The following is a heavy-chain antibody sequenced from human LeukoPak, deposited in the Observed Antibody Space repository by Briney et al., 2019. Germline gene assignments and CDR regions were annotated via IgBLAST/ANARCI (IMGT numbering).Heavy chain of an antibody. D-gene: IGHD6-19*01. CDR3: ARSGTAVAAPSFDY. CDR2: IYYSGST. CDR1: GGSISSYY. V-gene: IGHV4-59*08. Sequence: SETLSLTRTVSGGSISSYYWSWIRQPPGKGLEWIGYIYYSGSTNYNPSLKSRVTISVDTSKNQFSLKLSSVTAADTDVYYCARSGTAVAAPSFDYWGQGTLVTVSS. J-gene: IGHJ4*02.